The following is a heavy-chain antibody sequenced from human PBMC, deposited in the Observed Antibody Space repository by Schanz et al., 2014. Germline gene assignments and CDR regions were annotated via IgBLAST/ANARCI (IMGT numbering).Heavy chain of an antibody. J-gene: IGHJ4*02. CDR3: SRPRDGYNEFDS. D-gene: IGHD5-12*01. V-gene: IGHV1-69*02. CDR2: IIPILGIA. CDR1: GGTFSTYT. Sequence: QVQLVQSGAEVKKPGSSVKVSCKASGGTFSTYTISWVRQAPGQGLEWMGRIIPILGIANYAQKFQGRVTITADRSTSTAYMELSSLRSEDTAVYYCSRPRDGYNEFDSWGPGTLVTV.